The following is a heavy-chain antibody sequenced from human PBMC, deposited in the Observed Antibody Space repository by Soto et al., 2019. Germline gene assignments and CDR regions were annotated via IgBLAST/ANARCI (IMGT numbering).Heavy chain of an antibody. J-gene: IGHJ4*02. CDR1: GFTFSSHA. CDR3: AKELEFYDSSGYCPQFDY. Sequence: PGGSLRLSCAASGFTFSSHAMSWVRQAPGKGLEWVSAISGSGGSTYYADSVKGRFTISRDNSKNTLYLQMNSLRAEDTAVYYCAKELEFYDSSGYCPQFDYWGQGTLVTVSS. D-gene: IGHD3-22*01. CDR2: ISGSGGST. V-gene: IGHV3-23*01.